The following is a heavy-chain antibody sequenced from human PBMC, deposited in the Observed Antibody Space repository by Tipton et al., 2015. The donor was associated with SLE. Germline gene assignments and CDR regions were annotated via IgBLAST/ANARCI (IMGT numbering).Heavy chain of an antibody. J-gene: IGHJ3*02. CDR2: IYYSGST. CDR3: ARVPDTMVRGRHAFDI. D-gene: IGHD3-10*01. Sequence: LRLSCAASGFTFSSYAMSWVRQAPGKGLEWIGSIYYSGSTYYNPSLKSRVTISVDTSKNQFSLKLSSVTAADTAVYYCARVPDTMVRGRHAFDIWGQGTMVTVSS. V-gene: IGHV4-38-2*01. CDR1: GFTFSSYA.